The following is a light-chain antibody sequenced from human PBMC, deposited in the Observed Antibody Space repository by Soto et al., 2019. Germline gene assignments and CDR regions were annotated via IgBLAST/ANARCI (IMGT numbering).Light chain of an antibody. CDR2: DVN. J-gene: IGLJ1*01. CDR3: CSYAGSYTLYV. V-gene: IGLV2-11*01. Sequence: QSALTQPRSVSGSPGQSVTVSCTGTSSDVGGYDFVSWYQQHPAKAPKLVNFDVNKRPSGVPDRFSGSKSGNTASLTISGLRAEDEADYYCCSYAGSYTLYVFGTGTKVTVL. CDR1: SSDVGGYDF.